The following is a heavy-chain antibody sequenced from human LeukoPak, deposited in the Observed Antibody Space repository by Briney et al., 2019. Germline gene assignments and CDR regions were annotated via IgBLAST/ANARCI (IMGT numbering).Heavy chain of an antibody. CDR1: GFTFINYS. V-gene: IGHV3-21*01. J-gene: IGHJ4*02. D-gene: IGHD1-1*01. Sequence: GGSLRLSCAASGFTFINYSMNWVRQAPGMGLEWVSYISTSSSYIYYADSVKGRFTISIDNAKNSLYLQMNSLRAEDTAVYYCTRYKVEGASHDYWGQGALVTVSS. CDR2: ISTSSSYI. CDR3: TRYKVEGASHDY.